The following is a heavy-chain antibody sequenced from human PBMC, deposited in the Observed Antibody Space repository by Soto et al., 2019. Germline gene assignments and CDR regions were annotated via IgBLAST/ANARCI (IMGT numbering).Heavy chain of an antibody. CDR2: INHSGST. D-gene: IGHD6-13*01. CDR1: GGSFSGYY. Sequence: SETLSLTCAVYGGSFSGYYWSWIRQPPGKGLEWIGEINHSGSTNYNPSLKSRVTISVDTSKNQFSLKLSSVTAADTAVYYCARASKNCAAAGKIGSSGWFDPWGQGTLVTVSS. V-gene: IGHV4-34*01. CDR3: ARASKNCAAAGKIGSSGWFDP. J-gene: IGHJ5*02.